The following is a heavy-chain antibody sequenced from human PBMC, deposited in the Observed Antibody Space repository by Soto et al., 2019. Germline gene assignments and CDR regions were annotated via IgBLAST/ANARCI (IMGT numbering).Heavy chain of an antibody. D-gene: IGHD2-15*01. CDR1: GFSLTTSGGG. CDR3: VHRLRVSVLLFHKYWYFDL. J-gene: IGHJ2*01. Sequence: QITLKESGPTQVNPTRTPPLTSTFSGFSLTTSGGGVGGIRHPPGKALEWLAPIYWDDDTRYSPSLRSRLTITKDTSKNQVVLTMTNMDPVDTATYYCVHRLRVSVLLFHKYWYFDLWGRGILVTVSS. V-gene: IGHV2-5*02. CDR2: IYWDDDT.